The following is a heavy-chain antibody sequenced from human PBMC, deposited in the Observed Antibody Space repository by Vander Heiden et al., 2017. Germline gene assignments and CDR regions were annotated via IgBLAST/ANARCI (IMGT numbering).Heavy chain of an antibody. J-gene: IGHJ4*02. Sequence: QVQLVESGGGVVQPGRSLRLPCAASGFTLSSYGMHWVRQAPGKGLEWVAVISYDGSNKYYADSVKGRFTISRDNSKNTLYLQMNSLRAEDTAVYYCAKGGHIPLDYWGQGTLVTVSS. CDR3: AKGGHIPLDY. CDR1: GFTLSSYG. V-gene: IGHV3-30*18. D-gene: IGHD2-21*01. CDR2: ISYDGSNK.